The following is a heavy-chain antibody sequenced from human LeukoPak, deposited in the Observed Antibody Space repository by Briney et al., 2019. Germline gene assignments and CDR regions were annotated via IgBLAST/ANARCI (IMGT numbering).Heavy chain of an antibody. CDR2: INSDGSNT. J-gene: IGHJ4*02. D-gene: IGHD6-19*01. CDR3: ARARNGSLDY. Sequence: GGSLRLSCAASGFTFSSYWMHWIRQAPGKGLVWVSRINSDGSNTGYADSVMGRFTISRDNAKNTLYLQMNSLGADDTAMYYCARARNGSLDYWGQGTLVTVSS. CDR1: GFTFSSYW. V-gene: IGHV3-74*01.